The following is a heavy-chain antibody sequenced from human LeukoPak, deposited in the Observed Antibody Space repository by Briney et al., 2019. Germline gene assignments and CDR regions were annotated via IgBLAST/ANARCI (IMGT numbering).Heavy chain of an antibody. V-gene: IGHV4-39*01. CDR3: ARHRDTAISKFSY. D-gene: IGHD5-18*01. CDR1: GGSISSGGYY. Sequence: NPSETLSLTCTVSGGSISSGGYYWSWIRQHPGKGLEWIGSIYYSGSTYYNPSLKSRVTISVDTSKNQFSLKLSSVTAADTAVYYCARHRDTAISKFSYWGQGTLVTVSS. J-gene: IGHJ4*02. CDR2: IYYSGST.